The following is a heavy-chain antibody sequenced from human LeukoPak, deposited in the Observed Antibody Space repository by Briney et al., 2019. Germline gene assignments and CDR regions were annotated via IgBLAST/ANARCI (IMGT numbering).Heavy chain of an antibody. CDR2: IRSKAYGGTT. CDR3: TRGLIGDDFWSGYYPYYFDY. V-gene: IGHV3-49*05. CDR1: GFTTGDYA. D-gene: IGHD3-3*01. J-gene: IGHJ4*02. Sequence: KPGRSLRLSCTASGFTTGDYAMSWFRQAPGKGLEWVGFIRSKAYGGTTEYAASVKGRFTISRDDSKSIAYLQMNSLKTEDTAVYYCTRGLIGDDFWSGYYPYYFDYWGQGTLVTVSS.